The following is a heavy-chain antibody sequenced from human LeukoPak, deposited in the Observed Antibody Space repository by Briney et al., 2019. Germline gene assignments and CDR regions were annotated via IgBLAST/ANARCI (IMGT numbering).Heavy chain of an antibody. CDR2: ISSSGNTI. J-gene: IGHJ4*02. V-gene: IGHV3-48*01. CDR1: GFTFSRYS. Sequence: GRSLRLSCAASGFTFSRYSLNWVRQAPGKGLEWVSYISSSGNTINYADSVKGRFTLSRDTARNSVYLQMNSLRAEDTGVYYCARDASGSYYFDYWGQGTLVTVSS. CDR3: ARDASGSYYFDY. D-gene: IGHD3-10*01.